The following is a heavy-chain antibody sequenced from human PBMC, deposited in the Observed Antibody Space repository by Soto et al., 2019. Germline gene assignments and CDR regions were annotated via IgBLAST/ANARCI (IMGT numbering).Heavy chain of an antibody. CDR2: ISYDGSNK. J-gene: IGHJ6*02. D-gene: IGHD6-13*01. CDR1: GFTFSSYG. Sequence: QVQLVESGGGVVQPGRSLRLSCAASGFTFSSYGMHWVRQAPVKGLEWVAVISYDGSNKYYADSVKGRFTISRDNSNNTLYLQMNSLRAEDTAVYYCASTRQQLTRDYGMDVWCQGTTVTVSS. CDR3: ASTRQQLTRDYGMDV. V-gene: IGHV3-30*03.